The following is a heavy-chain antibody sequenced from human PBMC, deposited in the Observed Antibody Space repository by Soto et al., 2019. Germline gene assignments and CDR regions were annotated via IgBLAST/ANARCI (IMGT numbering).Heavy chain of an antibody. CDR3: AKDRIVGATEDYYYYYYYGMDV. CDR1: GFTFSSYG. CDR2: ISYDGSNK. Sequence: GGSLRLSCAASGFTFSSYGMHWVRQAPGKGLEWVAVISYDGSNKYYADSVKGRFTISRDNSKNTLYLQMNSLRAEDTAVYYCAKDRIVGATEDYYYYYYYGMDVWGQGTTVTVSS. J-gene: IGHJ6*02. D-gene: IGHD1-26*01. V-gene: IGHV3-30*18.